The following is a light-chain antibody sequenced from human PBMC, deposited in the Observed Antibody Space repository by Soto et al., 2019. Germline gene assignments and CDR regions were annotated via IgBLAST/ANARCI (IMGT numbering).Light chain of an antibody. Sequence: DIQMTQSPSSLSASIGDRVTITCRASQSIRSYLNWYQQKPGKAPKLLIYAASSLQSGVPSRFSGSGSGTDFTLTISSLQPEDFATYYCQQSYTTPVFGQGTRLENK. CDR1: QSIRSY. CDR2: AAS. J-gene: IGKJ5*01. V-gene: IGKV1-39*01. CDR3: QQSYTTPV.